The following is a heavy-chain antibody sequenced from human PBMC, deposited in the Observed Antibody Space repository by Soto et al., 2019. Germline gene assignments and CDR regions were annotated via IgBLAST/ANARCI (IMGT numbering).Heavy chain of an antibody. CDR1: GFTVSRYG. J-gene: IGHJ4*02. CDR2: IWYDGSNI. Sequence: QVQLVESGGGVVQPGRSLRLSCAASGFTVSRYGMHWVHQAPGRGLEWVAVIWYDGSNIYYADSVKGQFTISTDNSKDTLDLPMNSLTAEDTAVYYCARDREQWLVGYYFDYWGQGPLVTVSS. V-gene: IGHV3-33*01. CDR3: ARDREQWLVGYYFDY. D-gene: IGHD6-19*01.